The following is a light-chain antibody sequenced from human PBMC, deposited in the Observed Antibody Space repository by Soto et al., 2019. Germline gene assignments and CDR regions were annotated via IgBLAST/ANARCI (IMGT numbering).Light chain of an antibody. CDR2: TAS. CDR3: QQSYSAPGT. CDR1: QSINTF. V-gene: IGKV1-39*01. J-gene: IGKJ1*01. Sequence: DIQMTQSPPSLSASVGDRVTITCRASQSINTFLNWYQQKPEKAPKLLIYTASSLQSGVPSRFSGSGSGTDFTLTISSLQPEDFATYYCQQSYSAPGTFGQGTKVEVK.